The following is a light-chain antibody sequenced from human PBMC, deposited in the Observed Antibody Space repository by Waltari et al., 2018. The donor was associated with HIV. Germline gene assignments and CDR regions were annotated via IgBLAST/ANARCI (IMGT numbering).Light chain of an antibody. V-gene: IGLV1-51*02. CDR3: QVWDSDLNAVV. J-gene: IGLJ3*02. Sequence: QSVLTQPPSVSAAPGQRVTVSCSGRISNIGSTSVSWYQHLPGAAPKLLISENDQRPSGIPDRFSASKSDTSATLGISGPQTGDEADYYCQVWDSDLNAVVFGGGTRVTVL. CDR2: END. CDR1: ISNIGSTS.